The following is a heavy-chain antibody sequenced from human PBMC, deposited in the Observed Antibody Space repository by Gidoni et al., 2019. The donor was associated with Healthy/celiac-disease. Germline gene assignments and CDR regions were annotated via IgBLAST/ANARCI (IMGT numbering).Heavy chain of an antibody. V-gene: IGHV3-21*01. Sequence: VQLVESGGGLVKPGGSLRRACAASGFTFSSDSMNWVRQGPGKVLEWVYSISSSSSYIYYADSVKGRFTISRDNAKNSLYLQMNSLRAEDTAVYYCARDGSGSSHYYFDYWGQGTLVTVSS. D-gene: IGHD3-10*01. CDR1: GFTFSSDS. CDR3: ARDGSGSSHYYFDY. J-gene: IGHJ4*02. CDR2: ISSSSSYI.